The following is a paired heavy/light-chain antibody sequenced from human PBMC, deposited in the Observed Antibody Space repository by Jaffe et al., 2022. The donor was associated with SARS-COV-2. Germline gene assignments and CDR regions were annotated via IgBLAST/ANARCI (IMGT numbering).Light chain of an antibody. CDR3: LQYNSYPYT. V-gene: IGKV1-17*01. Sequence: DIQMTQSPSSLSASVGDRVTITCRASQGVRNDLNWYQQRPGKAPKRLIYAASSLQSGVPSRFSGSASGTEFTLTITSLQPEDFATYFCLQYNSYPYTFGQGTKLEIK. CDR2: AAS. J-gene: IGKJ2*01. CDR1: QGVRND.
Heavy chain of an antibody. CDR1: GGSVSGYY. Sequence: QVQPQQWGAGLLKPSETVSLTCTVYGGSVSGYYWNWVRQPPGKGLEWIGEMNPGRSTSYNPSLRSRVTFSVDTSNNQFSLNLRSVTAADTAVYYCTRDHCNDNKCYNYWGQGTLVTVSS. J-gene: IGHJ4*02. V-gene: IGHV4-34*01. CDR2: MNPGRST. CDR3: TRDHCNDNKCYNY. D-gene: IGHD3-16*02.